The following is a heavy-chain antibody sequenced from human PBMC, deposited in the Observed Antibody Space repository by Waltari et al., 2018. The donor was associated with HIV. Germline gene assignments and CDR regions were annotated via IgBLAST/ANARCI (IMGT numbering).Heavy chain of an antibody. CDR1: GYTFTSYA. V-gene: IGHV1-3*01. CDR3: ARGRYYDSSGPYFDY. D-gene: IGHD3-22*01. CDR2: HNAGNGNT. J-gene: IGHJ4*02. Sequence: QVQLVQSGAEAKKPGASVKVSGKASGYTFTSYAMHWVRHAPGQRLEWLGRHNAGNGNTKYSQKFQGRVTITRDTSASTAYMELSSLRSEDTAVYYCARGRYYDSSGPYFDYWGQGTLVTVSS.